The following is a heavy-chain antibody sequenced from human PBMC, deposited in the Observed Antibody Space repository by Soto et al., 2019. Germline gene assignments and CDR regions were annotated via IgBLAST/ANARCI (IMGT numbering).Heavy chain of an antibody. Sequence: QVQLQQWGAGLLKPSETLSLTCAVYGGSFSGYYWSWIRQPPGKGLEWIGEINHSGSTNYNPSLKSRVTISVDTDKNQFSLNLSSVTAADTAVYYGARFRGGRMPNWYFDLWGRGTLVTVSS. CDR1: GGSFSGYY. V-gene: IGHV4-34*01. CDR3: ARFRGGRMPNWYFDL. CDR2: INHSGST. D-gene: IGHD2-15*01. J-gene: IGHJ2*01.